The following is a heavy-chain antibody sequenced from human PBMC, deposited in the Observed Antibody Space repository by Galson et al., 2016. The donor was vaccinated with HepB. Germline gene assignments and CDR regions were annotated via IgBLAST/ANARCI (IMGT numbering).Heavy chain of an antibody. Sequence: SLRLSCAASGFTFSSYAMNWVRQAPGKGLEWVSGISGNGDSTYYADSVKGRFTISRDNSKNTLYLQMNSLRAEDTAVYYCASMTGTTPGGYWGQGTLVTVSS. V-gene: IGHV3-23*01. J-gene: IGHJ4*02. CDR2: ISGNGDST. CDR3: ASMTGTTPGGY. D-gene: IGHD1-20*01. CDR1: GFTFSSYA.